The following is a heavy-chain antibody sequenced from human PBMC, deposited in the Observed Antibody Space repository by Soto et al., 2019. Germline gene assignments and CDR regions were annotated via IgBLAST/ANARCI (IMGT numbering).Heavy chain of an antibody. Sequence: QVQLQESGPGLVKPSETLSLTCTVSGGSVSSESYYWNWIRQSPGKGLEWIGYVYYRGSTNSNPSLKARVSMSVDTSKIQFALQSPSVTAPDTAVYYCARHRSRNGAFDIWGQGTKVTVSS. CDR3: ARHRSRNGAFDI. D-gene: IGHD2-2*01. J-gene: IGHJ3*02. V-gene: IGHV4-61*01. CDR2: VYYRGST. CDR1: GGSVSSESYY.